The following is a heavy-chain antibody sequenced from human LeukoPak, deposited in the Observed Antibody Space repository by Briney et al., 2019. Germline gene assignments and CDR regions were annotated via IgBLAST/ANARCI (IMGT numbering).Heavy chain of an antibody. CDR3: ARLGNYADFDY. CDR2: ISTSSSTI. V-gene: IGHV3-48*04. J-gene: IGHJ4*02. D-gene: IGHD4-11*01. CDR1: GFTFSSYS. Sequence: GGSLRLSCAASGFTFSSYSMNWVRQAPGKGLEWVSYISTSSSTIYYADSVKGRFTISRDNAKNSLFLQMNSLRAEDTAVYYCARLGNYADFDYWGQGTLVTVSS.